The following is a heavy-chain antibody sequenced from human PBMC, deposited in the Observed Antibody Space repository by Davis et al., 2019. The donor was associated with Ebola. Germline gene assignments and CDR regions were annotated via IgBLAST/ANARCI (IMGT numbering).Heavy chain of an antibody. CDR2: MWHDGSNK. CDR3: ARDLLSGTTGTGTFDY. D-gene: IGHD1-1*01. V-gene: IGHV3-33*01. CDR1: GFSFSNYG. J-gene: IGHJ4*02. Sequence: GESLKISCAASGFSFSNYGMHWVRQAPGKGLEWVAVMWHDGSNKYYAESYADSVKGRFTISRDNSKNTLYLQMNSLRAEDTAVYYCARDLLSGTTGTGTFDYWGQGTLVTVSS.